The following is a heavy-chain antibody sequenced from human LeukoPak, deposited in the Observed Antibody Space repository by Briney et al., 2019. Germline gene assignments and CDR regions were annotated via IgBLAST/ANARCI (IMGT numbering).Heavy chain of an antibody. J-gene: IGHJ4*02. CDR3: TRMGSTGYDDY. V-gene: IGHV3-73*01. CDR2: IRDKANSYAT. D-gene: IGHD5-12*01. Sequence: GGSLRLSCAASGFTFSGSAMHWVRQASGKGLEWVGRIRDKANSYATTYAASVKGRFTMSRDDSKNTAYLQMNSLKTEDTAVYYCTRMGSTGYDDYWGQGTLVTVSS. CDR1: GFTFSGSA.